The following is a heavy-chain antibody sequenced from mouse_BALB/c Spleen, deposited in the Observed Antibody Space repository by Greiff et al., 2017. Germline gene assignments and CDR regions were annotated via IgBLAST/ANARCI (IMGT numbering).Heavy chain of an antibody. D-gene: IGHD2-2*01. Sequence: EVQLQQSGTVLARPGASVKMSCKASGYSFTSYWMHWVKQRPGQGLEWIGAIYPGNSDTSYNQKFKGKAKLTAVTSASTAYMELSSLTNEDSAVYYCTRWGLRRKGNYAMDYWGQGTSVTVSS. CDR2: IYPGNSDT. CDR3: TRWGLRRKGNYAMDY. V-gene: IGHV1-5*01. J-gene: IGHJ4*01. CDR1: GYSFTSYW.